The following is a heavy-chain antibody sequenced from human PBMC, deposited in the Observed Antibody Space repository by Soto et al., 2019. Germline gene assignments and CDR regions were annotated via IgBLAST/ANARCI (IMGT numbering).Heavy chain of an antibody. V-gene: IGHV3-30-3*01. CDR3: ARDRRNDYGGNCNWFDP. D-gene: IGHD4-17*01. CDR2: ISYDGSNK. J-gene: IGHJ5*02. CDR1: GFTFSSYA. Sequence: GGSLRLSCAASGFTFSSYAMHWVRQAPGKGPEWVAVISYDGSNKYYADSVKGRFTISRDNSKNKLYLQMKSLRAEDKAVYYCARDRRNDYGGNCNWFDPWGQGT.